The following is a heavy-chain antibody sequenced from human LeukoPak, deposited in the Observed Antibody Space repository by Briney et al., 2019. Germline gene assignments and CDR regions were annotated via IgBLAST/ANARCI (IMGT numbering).Heavy chain of an antibody. CDR3: AGVPPRAAARFRAGRLIFDY. D-gene: IGHD6-13*01. V-gene: IGHV1-18*01. CDR2: ISAYNGNT. Sequence: GASVKVSCKASGYTFTSYGISWVRQAPGQGLEWMGWISAYNGNTNYAQKLQGRVTMTRNTSISTAYMELSSLRSEDTAVYYCAGVPPRAAARFRAGRLIFDYWGQGTLVTVSS. J-gene: IGHJ4*02. CDR1: GYTFTSYG.